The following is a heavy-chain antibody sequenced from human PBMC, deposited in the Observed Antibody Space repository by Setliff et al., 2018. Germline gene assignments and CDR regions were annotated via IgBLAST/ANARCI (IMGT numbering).Heavy chain of an antibody. CDR2: ISAYNGNT. D-gene: IGHD3-9*01. CDR1: GYTFTGYG. CDR3: ARDRRDYDILTGYYEFTFDY. Sequence: ASVKVSCKASGYTFTGYGISWVRQAPGQGLEWMGWISAYNGNTNYAQKLQGRVTMTTDTSTSTAYMELRSLRSDDTAVYYCARDRRDYDILTGYYEFTFDYWGQGTLVTVSS. V-gene: IGHV1-18*01. J-gene: IGHJ4*02.